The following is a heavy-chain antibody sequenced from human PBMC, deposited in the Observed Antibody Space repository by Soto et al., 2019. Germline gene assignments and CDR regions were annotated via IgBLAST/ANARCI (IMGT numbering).Heavy chain of an antibody. CDR1: GGFISTSF. CDR3: ARSPPQIRFLVLCFDP. CDR2: IFYNGTN. D-gene: IGHD3-3*01. V-gene: IGHV4-59*01. J-gene: IGHJ5*01. Sequence: PSETLSLTFTVSGGFISTSFWSWIRQVPGKGPEWIGYIFYNGTNNYNPPLKSRVTMSVDTYKNQFALKLNSVTAAETAVYYCARSPPQIRFLVLCFDPWGQGTQVTVSS.